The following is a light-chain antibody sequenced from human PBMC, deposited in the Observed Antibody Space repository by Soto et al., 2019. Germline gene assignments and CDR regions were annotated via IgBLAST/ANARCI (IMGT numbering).Light chain of an antibody. J-gene: IGKJ3*01. CDR2: GAS. Sequence: IVLTQSPGTLSLSPGERGTLSCRASQHIASSYLAWYQQKRGQPPRLLIYGASTRASGIPDRFSGSGSVTDFNLTISRLEPEDFAGYYCQLYGGSPIFSFGPGTKVDIK. CDR3: QLYGGSPIFS. V-gene: IGKV3-20*01. CDR1: QHIASSY.